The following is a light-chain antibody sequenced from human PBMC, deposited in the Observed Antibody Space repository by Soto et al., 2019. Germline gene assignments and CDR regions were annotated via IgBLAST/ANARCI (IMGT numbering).Light chain of an antibody. CDR2: AAS. Sequence: GARVTITSRASQSISYSLNWYQQKPGKSTKLLIYAASTLQSVVPSMCISCGSGRDFTLTISILQPDDCATYYCQQSYTAPHTFGPGTKVAIK. J-gene: IGKJ3*01. V-gene: IGKV1-39*01. CDR1: QSISYS. CDR3: QQSYTAPHT.